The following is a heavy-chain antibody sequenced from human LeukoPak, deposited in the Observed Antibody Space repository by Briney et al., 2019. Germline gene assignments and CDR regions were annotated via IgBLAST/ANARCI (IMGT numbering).Heavy chain of an antibody. D-gene: IGHD3-3*01. J-gene: IGHJ5*02. CDR1: GYTFTGYY. Sequence: ASVKVSCKASGYTFTGYYMHWVRQAPGQGLEWMGWINPNSGGTNYAQKFQGRVTMTRDTSISTAYMELSRLRSDDTAVYYCARDIPTAKITIFGVVTLNWFDPWGQGTLVTVSS. CDR2: INPNSGGT. CDR3: ARDIPTAKITIFGVVTLNWFDP. V-gene: IGHV1-2*02.